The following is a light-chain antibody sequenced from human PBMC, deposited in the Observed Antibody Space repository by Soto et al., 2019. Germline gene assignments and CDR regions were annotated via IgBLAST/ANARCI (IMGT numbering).Light chain of an antibody. CDR3: CSYAGSSTFAV. V-gene: IGLV2-23*03. J-gene: IGLJ7*01. CDR1: SSDVGNYNL. CDR2: EGS. Sequence: SALTQPASVSGSPGQSITISCTGTSSDVGNYNLVSWYQQHPGKAPKLMIYEGSKRPSGVSNRFSGSKSGNTASLTISGLQAEDEADYYCCSYAGSSTFAVFGGGTRLTVL.